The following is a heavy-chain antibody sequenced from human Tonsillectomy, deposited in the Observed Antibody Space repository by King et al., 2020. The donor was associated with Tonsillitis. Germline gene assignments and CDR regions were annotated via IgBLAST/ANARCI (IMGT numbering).Heavy chain of an antibody. CDR2: ISSSGNTI. Sequence: VQLVESGGGLVQPGGSLRLSCAASGFTFSSYEMNWVRQAPGKGLEWVSDISSSGNTIYYADSVKGRFTISRDNAKNSLYLQMNSLRVEDTALYYCAGGSYFKIDYWGQGTLVTVSS. J-gene: IGHJ4*02. CDR3: AGGSYFKIDY. V-gene: IGHV3-48*03. CDR1: GFTFSSYE. D-gene: IGHD1-26*01.